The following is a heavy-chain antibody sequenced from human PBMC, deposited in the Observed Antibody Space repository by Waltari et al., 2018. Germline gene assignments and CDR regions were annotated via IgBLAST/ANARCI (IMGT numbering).Heavy chain of an antibody. D-gene: IGHD1-1*01. CDR1: GFSFTLFG. V-gene: IGHV3-30*02. CDR3: VKGNEIDY. CDR2: ISYDGSNE. Sequence: QVHLVESGGGVVQPGGSLRLSWVAPGFSFTLFGMHWGRQARGKGLEWVSFISYDGSNENYADSVKGRFTMSRDNSKKMLYVQMNNLRAEDSAVYYCVKGNEIDYWGQGTLVTVSS. J-gene: IGHJ4*02.